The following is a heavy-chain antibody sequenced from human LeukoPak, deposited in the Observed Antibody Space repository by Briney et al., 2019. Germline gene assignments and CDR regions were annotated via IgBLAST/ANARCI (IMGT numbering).Heavy chain of an antibody. Sequence: GGSLRLSCAASGFTFSSYWMSWVRQAPGKGLEWVANIRQDGSDKYYVDSVKGRFTISRDNAKNSLYLQMNSLRAEDTAVYYRARDETPTNGYDSYDFWGQGTLVTVST. CDR3: ARDETPTNGYDSYDF. D-gene: IGHD5-12*01. CDR2: IRQDGSDK. V-gene: IGHV3-7*01. CDR1: GFTFSSYW. J-gene: IGHJ4*02.